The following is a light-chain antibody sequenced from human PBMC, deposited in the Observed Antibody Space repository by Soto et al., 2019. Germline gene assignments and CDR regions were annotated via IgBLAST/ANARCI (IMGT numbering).Light chain of an antibody. J-gene: IGKJ2*01. V-gene: IGKV3-20*01. CDR3: QQYGSSPRT. CDR2: GAS. Sequence: EVVLTQSPGTLSLSPGERATLSCRASQSVSNNYLAWYQQKPGQAPRLLIYGASSRATGIPDRFSGSGSGTDFTLTISRLEPEDLAVYYCQQYGSSPRTFGQGTKQEI. CDR1: QSVSNNY.